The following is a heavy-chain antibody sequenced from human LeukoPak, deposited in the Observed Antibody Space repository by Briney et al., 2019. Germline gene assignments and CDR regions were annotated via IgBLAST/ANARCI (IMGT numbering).Heavy chain of an antibody. CDR3: ARDRSSNPHYHYYYMDV. J-gene: IGHJ6*03. D-gene: IGHD6-6*01. CDR1: GFTFSSYG. CDR2: IWYDGSNK. Sequence: PGGSLRLSCAASGFTFSSYGMHWVRQAPGKGLEWVAIIWYDGSNKYYADSVKGRFTISRDNSKNTLYLQMNSLRADDTAVYYCARDRSSNPHYHYYYMDVWGRGTTVTVSS. V-gene: IGHV3-33*01.